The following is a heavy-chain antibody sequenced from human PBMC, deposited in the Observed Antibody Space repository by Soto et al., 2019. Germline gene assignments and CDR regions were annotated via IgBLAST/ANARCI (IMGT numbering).Heavy chain of an antibody. J-gene: IGHJ5*02. CDR2: IYATGTT. D-gene: IGHD2-2*03. CDR3: VMDGQKTLRDWFDP. Sequence: QVQLQESGPGLVKPSETLSLTCTVSGASISGYYWSWIRKSAGKGLEWIGRIYATGTTDYNPSLRSRVMMSVDTSKKQFSLRLRSVTAADTAVYYCVMDGQKTLRDWFDPWGQGISVTVSS. V-gene: IGHV4-4*07. CDR1: GASISGYY.